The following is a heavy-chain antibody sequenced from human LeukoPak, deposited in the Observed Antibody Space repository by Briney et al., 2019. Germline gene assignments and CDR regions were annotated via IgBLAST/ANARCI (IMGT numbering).Heavy chain of an antibody. CDR2: INHSGTT. CDR1: GGSISSGDYY. Sequence: PSETLSLTCTVSGGSISSGDYYWSWIRQPPGKGLEWIAEINHSGTTNDNPSLKSRITISVDTSKNQFSLNLTSVTAADTAVYYCAGRKVPPVSWRYYYLGLDVWGNGTTVTVSS. J-gene: IGHJ6*04. V-gene: IGHV4-39*07. D-gene: IGHD2-2*01. CDR3: AGRKVPPVSWRYYYLGLDV.